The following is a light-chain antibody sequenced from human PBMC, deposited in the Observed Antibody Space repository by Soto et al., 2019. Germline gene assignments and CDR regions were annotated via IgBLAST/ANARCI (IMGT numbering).Light chain of an antibody. V-gene: IGKV3-15*01. CDR1: QSVSSN. Sequence: EIVMTQCPATLSVSPGERATLSCRASQSVSSNLAWYQQKPGQAPRLLTYGASTRATGIPARFSGSGSGTEFTLTISSLQSEDFAVYYCQQYNNWPPLTFGGGTKVEIK. J-gene: IGKJ4*01. CDR3: QQYNNWPPLT. CDR2: GAS.